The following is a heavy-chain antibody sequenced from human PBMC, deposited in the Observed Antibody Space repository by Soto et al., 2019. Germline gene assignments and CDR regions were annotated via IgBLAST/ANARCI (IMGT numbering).Heavy chain of an antibody. V-gene: IGHV1-46*01. D-gene: IGHD4-4*01. Sequence: QVQLVQSGAEVKKPGASVKVSCKASGYTFSTYYMHWVRQAPGQGYEWMGIINPSGGSTTYAQKFQGRVTMTRDTSTTTVYMELSSLRSEDTAVYYCVRYDYNGYYFDYWVQGTLVTVSS. J-gene: IGHJ4*02. CDR3: VRYDYNGYYFDY. CDR1: GYTFSTYY. CDR2: INPSGGST.